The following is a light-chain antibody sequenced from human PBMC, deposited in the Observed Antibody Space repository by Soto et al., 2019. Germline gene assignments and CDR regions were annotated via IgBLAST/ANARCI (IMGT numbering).Light chain of an antibody. CDR1: SSDVGGYNS. CDR3: SSFTTSSPYV. J-gene: IGLJ1*01. V-gene: IGLV2-14*01. Sequence: QSALTQPASVSGSPGQSIAISCTGTSSDVGGYNSVSWYQQYPGKAPKLMIHDVSNRPSGVSNRFSGSKSGNTASLTISGLQAEDEADYYCSSFTTSSPYVFGSGTKVTVL. CDR2: DVS.